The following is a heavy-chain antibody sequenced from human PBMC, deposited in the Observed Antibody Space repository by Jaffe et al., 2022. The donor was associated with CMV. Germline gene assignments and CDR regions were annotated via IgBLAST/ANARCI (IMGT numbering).Heavy chain of an antibody. D-gene: IGHD6-13*01. CDR1: GGSISSSSYY. CDR3: ARHTKQLVIGGDAFDI. V-gene: IGHV4-39*01. CDR2: IYYSGST. Sequence: QLQLQESGPGLVKPSETLSLTCTVSGGSISSSSYYWGWIRQPPGKGLEWIGSIYYSGSTYYNPSLKSRVTISVDTSKNQFSLKLSSVTAADTAVYYCARHTKQLVIGGDAFDIWGQGTMVTVSS. J-gene: IGHJ3*02.